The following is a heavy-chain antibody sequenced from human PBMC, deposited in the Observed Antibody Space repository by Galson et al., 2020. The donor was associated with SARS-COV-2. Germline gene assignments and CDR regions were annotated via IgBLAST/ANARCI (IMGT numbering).Heavy chain of an antibody. CDR2: IWYDGSNK. Sequence: GESLKISCAASGFTFSSYGMHWVRQAPGKGLEWVAVIWYDGSNKYYADSVKGRFTISRDNSKNTLYLQMNSLRAEDTAVYYCAASGSTVTTGGFGFDYWGQGTLVTVSS. V-gene: IGHV3-33*01. CDR3: AASGSTVTTGGFGFDY. J-gene: IGHJ4*02. CDR1: GFTFSSYG. D-gene: IGHD4-17*01.